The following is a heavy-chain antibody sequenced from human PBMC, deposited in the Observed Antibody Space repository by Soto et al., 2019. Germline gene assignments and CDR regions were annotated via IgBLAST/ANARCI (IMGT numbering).Heavy chain of an antibody. V-gene: IGHV4-59*08. CDR2: IYYSGST. Sequence: QVQLQESGPGLVKPSETLSLTCTVSGGSISSYYWSWIRQPPGKGLEWIGYIYYSGSTNYNPSLQSRVTISVDTSKNQFALKLSSVTAADTAVDYCARGGGSPDCWGQGTLVTVSS. CDR1: GGSISSYY. CDR3: ARGGGSPDC. D-gene: IGHD1-26*01. J-gene: IGHJ4*02.